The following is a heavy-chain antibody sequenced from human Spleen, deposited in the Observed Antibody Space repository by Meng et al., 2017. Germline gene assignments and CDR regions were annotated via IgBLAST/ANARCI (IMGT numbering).Heavy chain of an antibody. D-gene: IGHD2-15*01. J-gene: IGHJ4*02. CDR1: GYTFGSYG. Sequence: QVHLLHSGPAVKKAWASVRVSCKASGYTFGSYGICWVRQAPGQGLEWMGWFVNYVDTYPAPKFQGRVTMTTDTHTNTAFMELRSLTSDDTAVYYCASGTPGRSYCDYWGQGTLVTVSS. CDR2: FVNYVDT. CDR3: ASGTPGRSYCDY. V-gene: IGHV1-18*01.